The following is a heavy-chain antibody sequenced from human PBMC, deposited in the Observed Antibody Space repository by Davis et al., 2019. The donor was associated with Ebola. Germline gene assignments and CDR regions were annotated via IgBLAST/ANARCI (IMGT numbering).Heavy chain of an antibody. Sequence: HSQTLSLTCAISGDSVFGKNGAWNWMRQSPSRGLEWLGRTYYSSKWYNDYAVSVKSRIIIRPDTSKNQFSLQLNSVTLEDTALYYCARGWLRGGMDVWGEGTTVTVSS. D-gene: IGHD5-18*01. CDR3: ARGWLRGGMDV. CDR1: GDSVFGKNGA. J-gene: IGHJ6*04. V-gene: IGHV6-1*01. CDR2: TYYSSKWYN.